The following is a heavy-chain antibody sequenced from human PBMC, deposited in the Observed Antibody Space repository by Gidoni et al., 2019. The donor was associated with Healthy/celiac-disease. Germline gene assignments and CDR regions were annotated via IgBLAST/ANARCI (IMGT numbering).Heavy chain of an antibody. CDR2: ISGSGGST. CDR3: ANLLIRVSSSRGDY. J-gene: IGHJ4*02. Sequence: EVQLLESGGGLVQPGGSLRLSCAASGFTFSSYAMSWVRQAPGKGLEWVSAISGSGGSTYYADSVKGRFTISRDNSKNTLYLQMNSLRAEDTAVYYCANLLIRVSSSRGDYWGQGTLVTVSS. V-gene: IGHV3-23*01. CDR1: GFTFSSYA. D-gene: IGHD6-6*01.